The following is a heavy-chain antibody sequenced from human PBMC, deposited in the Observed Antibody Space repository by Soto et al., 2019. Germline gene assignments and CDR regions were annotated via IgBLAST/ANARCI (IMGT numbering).Heavy chain of an antibody. CDR1: GFTFSSYA. CDR2: ISGSGGST. J-gene: IGHJ4*02. CDR3: AISQNSITIFGVVRFDY. Sequence: SLRLSCAASGFTFSSYAMSWVRQAPGKGLEWVSAISGSGGSTYYADSVKGRFTISRDNSKNTLYLQMNSLRAEDTAVYYCAISQNSITIFGVVRFDYWGQGTLVTVSS. V-gene: IGHV3-23*01. D-gene: IGHD3-3*01.